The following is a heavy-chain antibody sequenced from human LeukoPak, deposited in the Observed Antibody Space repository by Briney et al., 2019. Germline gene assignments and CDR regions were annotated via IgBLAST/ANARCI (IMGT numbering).Heavy chain of an antibody. D-gene: IGHD3-16*01. J-gene: IGHJ5*02. CDR1: GYTFTGYY. Sequence: GASVKVSCKASGYTFTGYYMHWVRQAPGQGLEWMGWINPNSGGTNYAQKFQGRVTMTRDTSISTAYMELSRLRSDDTAVYYCARSLTDPRYNWFDPWGQGTLVTVSS. V-gene: IGHV1-2*02. CDR2: INPNSGGT. CDR3: ARSLTDPRYNWFDP.